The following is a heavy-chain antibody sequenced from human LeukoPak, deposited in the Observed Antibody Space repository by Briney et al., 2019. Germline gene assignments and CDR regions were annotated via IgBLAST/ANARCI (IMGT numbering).Heavy chain of an antibody. D-gene: IGHD3-10*01. Sequence: SETLSLTCTVSGGSISSGSYYWSWIRQPAGKGLEWIGRIYTSGSTNYNPSLKRRVTISVDTSKNQFSLKLSSVTAADTAVYYCARLVTMVRGGSNWFDPWGQGTLVTVSS. CDR3: ARLVTMVRGGSNWFDP. CDR2: IYTSGST. CDR1: GGSISSGSYY. J-gene: IGHJ5*02. V-gene: IGHV4-61*02.